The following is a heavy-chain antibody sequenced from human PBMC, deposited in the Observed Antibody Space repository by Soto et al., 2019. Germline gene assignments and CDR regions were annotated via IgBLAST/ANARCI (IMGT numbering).Heavy chain of an antibody. D-gene: IGHD3-22*01. V-gene: IGHV3-30*14. CDR3: ARAYQVTYYCDD. CDR1: GVTFRGYA. J-gene: IGHJ4*02. Sequence: PGGSLRLSCAGSGVTFRGYAVHWVRQTPGKGLEWVTVISDDGSKTYYADSVKGRFSVSRDDSTNMVFLQMSSLRSEDTAVYHCARAYQVTYYCDDWGRGTPVTVSS. CDR2: ISDDGSKT.